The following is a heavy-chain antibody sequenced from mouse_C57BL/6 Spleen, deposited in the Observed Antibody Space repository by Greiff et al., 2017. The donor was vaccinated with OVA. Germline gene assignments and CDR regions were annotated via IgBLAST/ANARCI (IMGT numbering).Heavy chain of an antibody. V-gene: IGHV10-1*01. CDR3: VRSTTAWYFEV. CDR2: IRSKSNNYAT. CDR1: GFSFNTYA. D-gene: IGHD1-2*01. Sequence: EVKLVESGGGLVQPKGSLKLSCAASGFSFNTYAMNWVRQAPGQGLEWVARIRSKSNNYATYYADSVKDRFTISRDDSESMLYLQMNNLKTEDTAMYYCVRSTTAWYFEVWGTGTTVTVAS. J-gene: IGHJ1*03.